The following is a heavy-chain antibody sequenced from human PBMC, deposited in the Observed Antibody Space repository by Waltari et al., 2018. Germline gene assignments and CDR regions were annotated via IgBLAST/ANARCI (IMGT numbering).Heavy chain of an antibody. Sequence: QVQLVQSGAEVKKPGASVKVSCKASGYAFTGYYMPWVRQAPGQGLEWMGRINPNSGGTNYAQKFQGRVTMTRDTSISTAYMELSRLRSDDTAVYYCATPIAVADSYYFDYWGQGTLVTVSS. J-gene: IGHJ4*02. CDR1: GYAFTGYY. CDR2: INPNSGGT. D-gene: IGHD6-19*01. CDR3: ATPIAVADSYYFDY. V-gene: IGHV1-2*06.